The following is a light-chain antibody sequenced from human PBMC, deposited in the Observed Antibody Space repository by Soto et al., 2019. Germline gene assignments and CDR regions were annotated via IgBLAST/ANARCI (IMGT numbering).Light chain of an antibody. J-gene: IGLJ1*01. CDR3: SSYSISTAYL. V-gene: IGLV2-14*01. Sequence: LAQPASVSGSPGQSITISCTGTSSDVGGYDYVSWYQLHPGKAPKLMVFEVSNRPSGVSYRFSGSKSGNTASLTISGLQAEDEADYFCSSYSISTAYLFGNGTKV. CDR2: EVS. CDR1: SSDVGGYDY.